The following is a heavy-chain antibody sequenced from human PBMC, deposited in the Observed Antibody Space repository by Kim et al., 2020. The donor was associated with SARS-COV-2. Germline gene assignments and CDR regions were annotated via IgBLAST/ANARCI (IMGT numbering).Heavy chain of an antibody. D-gene: IGHD5-12*01. Sequence: GGSLRLSCAASGFTFSSYGMHWVRQAPGKGLEWVAVIWYDGSNKYYADSVKGRFTISRDNSKNTLYLQMNSLRAEDKAVYYCAREGGMATIDYWGQGTLVTVSS. V-gene: IGHV3-33*01. CDR1: GFTFSSYG. CDR2: IWYDGSNK. CDR3: AREGGMATIDY. J-gene: IGHJ4*02.